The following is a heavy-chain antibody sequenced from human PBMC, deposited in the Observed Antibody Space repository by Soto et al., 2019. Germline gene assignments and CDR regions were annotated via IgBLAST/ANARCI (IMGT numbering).Heavy chain of an antibody. CDR2: IIPILGIA. CDR3: ARARFAWVVAATRGQYFQH. D-gene: IGHD2-15*01. CDR1: GGTFSSYT. V-gene: IGHV1-69*02. Sequence: QVPLVQSGAEVKKPGSSVKVSCKASGGTFSSYTISWVRQAPGQGLEWMGRIIPILGIANYAQKFQGRVTITADKSTSTAYMELSSLRSEDTAVYYCARARFAWVVAATRGQYFQHWGQGTLVTVSS. J-gene: IGHJ1*01.